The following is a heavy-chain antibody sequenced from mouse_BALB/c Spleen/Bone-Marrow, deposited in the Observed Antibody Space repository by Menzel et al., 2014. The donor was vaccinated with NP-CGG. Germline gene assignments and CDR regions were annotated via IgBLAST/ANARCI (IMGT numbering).Heavy chain of an antibody. CDR2: ISNGGGST. CDR3: ARHLYGNYGAMDY. J-gene: IGHJ4*01. D-gene: IGHD2-1*01. V-gene: IGHV5-12*02. Sequence: EVKLVESGGGLEQPGGSLKLSCATSGFTFSDYYMYWVRQTPEKRLEWAAYISNGGGSTYYPDTVKGRFTISRDNAKNTLYLQMSRLKSEDTAMYYCARHLYGNYGAMDYWGQGTSVTVSS. CDR1: GFTFSDYY.